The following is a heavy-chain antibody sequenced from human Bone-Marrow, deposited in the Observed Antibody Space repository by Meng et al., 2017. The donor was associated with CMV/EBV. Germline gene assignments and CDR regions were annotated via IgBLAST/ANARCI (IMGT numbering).Heavy chain of an antibody. D-gene: IGHD6-19*01. CDR1: GFTFSGYG. J-gene: IGHJ4*02. CDR2: IRYDGSNK. V-gene: IGHV3-30*02. Sequence: GESLKISCVASGFTFSGYGMHWVRQAPGKGLEWVAFIRYDGSNKYYIDSVKGRFTISRDNSKNTLYLQMNSLRAEDTAVYYCAKDKGSGWHLPFDYWGQGPLVTGSS. CDR3: AKDKGSGWHLPFDY.